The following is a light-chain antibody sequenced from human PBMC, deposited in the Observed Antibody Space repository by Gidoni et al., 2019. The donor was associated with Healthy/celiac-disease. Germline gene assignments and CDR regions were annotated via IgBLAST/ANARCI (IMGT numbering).Light chain of an antibody. CDR2: GAS. CDR3: QQYGSALIT. J-gene: IGKJ5*01. V-gene: IGKV3-20*01. CDR1: QSVSSSY. Sequence: EIVLTQSPGTLPVSPGERATLSCRASQSVSSSYLAWYQQKPGQAPRLLLYGASSRATGIPDRFSGSGSGTDFTLTISRLEPEDFAVYDCQQYGSALITFGQGTRLEIK.